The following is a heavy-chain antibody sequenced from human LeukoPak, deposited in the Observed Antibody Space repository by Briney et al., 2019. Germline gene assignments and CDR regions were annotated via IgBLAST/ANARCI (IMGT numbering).Heavy chain of an antibody. CDR2: ISSGSGYI. CDR3: AREGGGSDY. V-gene: IGHV3-21*01. J-gene: IGHJ4*02. D-gene: IGHD1-1*01. Sequence: GGSLRLSCAASGFTFSTYNMNWVRQAPGKGLEWVSSISSGSGYIYYADSVKGRFIISRDNAKNSLYLQMNSLRAEDTAVYYCAREGGGSDYWGQGTLVTVSS. CDR1: GFTFSTYN.